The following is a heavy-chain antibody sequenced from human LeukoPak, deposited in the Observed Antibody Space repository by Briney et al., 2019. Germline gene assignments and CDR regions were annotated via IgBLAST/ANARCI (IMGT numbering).Heavy chain of an antibody. Sequence: GGSLRLSCAASGFMFTSYSMNWVRQAPGKGLEWVAYISSPSTNIYYVDSVKGRFTISRDNAKNSLYLQMDSLRDEDTAVYYCARDKGTRGVFDYWGQGTLVTVSS. CDR3: ARDKGTRGVFDY. CDR2: ISSPSTNI. D-gene: IGHD1-14*01. J-gene: IGHJ4*02. CDR1: GFMFTSYS. V-gene: IGHV3-48*02.